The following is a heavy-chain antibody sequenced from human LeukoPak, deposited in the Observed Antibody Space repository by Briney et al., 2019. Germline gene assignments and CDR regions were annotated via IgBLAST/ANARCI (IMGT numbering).Heavy chain of an antibody. CDR3: ARAVSGRFDY. J-gene: IGHJ4*02. CDR2: IYYSGST. CDR1: GGSMSPYH. Sequence: PSETLSLTCTVSGGSMSPYHWCWIRQPPGKGLEWTGYIYYSGSTNYNPSLNSRVTISVDTSKNQFSLRRSSVTAADTAIYYCARAVSGRFDYWGQGTLVTVSS. V-gene: IGHV4-59*08. D-gene: IGHD6-19*01.